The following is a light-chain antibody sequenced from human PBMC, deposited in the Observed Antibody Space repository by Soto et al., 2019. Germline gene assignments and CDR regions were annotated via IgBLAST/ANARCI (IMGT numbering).Light chain of an antibody. CDR2: DVS. CDR3: SSYTSSSTYV. Sequence: QAVVTQPPSVSGSPGQSVAISCTGTGSDIGTYNRVSWYQQPPGTAPKLMIYDVSDRPSGVPDRFSGSKSGNTASLTISGLQAEDEADYYCSSYTSSSTYVFGTGTKLTVL. J-gene: IGLJ1*01. V-gene: IGLV2-18*02. CDR1: GSDIGTYNR.